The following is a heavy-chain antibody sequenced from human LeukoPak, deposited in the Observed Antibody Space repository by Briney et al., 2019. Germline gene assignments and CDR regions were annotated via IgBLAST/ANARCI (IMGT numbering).Heavy chain of an antibody. CDR3: SRVGSSGWPNYFDS. CDR1: GFIFSSYD. J-gene: IGHJ4*02. CDR2: IGTSGDT. Sequence: GGSLRLSCAASGFIFSSYDMHWVRQATGKGLEWVSVIGTSGDTYYAGSVKGRFTISRENAKNSFYLQMNSLTAGDTAVYFCSRVGSSGWPNYFDSWGQGTLVTVSS. V-gene: IGHV3-13*04. D-gene: IGHD6-19*01.